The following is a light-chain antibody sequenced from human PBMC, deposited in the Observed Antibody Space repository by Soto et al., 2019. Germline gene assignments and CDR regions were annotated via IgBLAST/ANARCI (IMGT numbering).Light chain of an antibody. CDR2: GAS. V-gene: IGKV3-15*01. CDR3: QQYNNWLWT. Sequence: EIVMTQSPATLSMSPGERATLSCRASQSVRSDLAWYLQKPGQAPRLLIYGASTRATGIPARFSGSGSGTEFTLTISSLQSEDFAVYYCQQYNNWLWTFGQGSNVDI. J-gene: IGKJ1*01. CDR1: QSVRSD.